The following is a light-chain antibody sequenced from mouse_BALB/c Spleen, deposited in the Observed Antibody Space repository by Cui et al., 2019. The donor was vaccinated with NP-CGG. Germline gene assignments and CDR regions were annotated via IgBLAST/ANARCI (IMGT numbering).Light chain of an antibody. CDR2: GTN. CDR3: ALWYSNHWV. CDR1: IGAVTTSNY. Sequence: QAVETQESALTTSPGETVTLTCRSSIGAVTTSNYANWVQEKPDHLFTGLIGGTNNRVPGVPARFSGSLIGDKAALTITGAQTEDEAIYFCALWYSNHWVFGGGTKLTVL. J-gene: IGLJ1*01. V-gene: IGLV1*01.